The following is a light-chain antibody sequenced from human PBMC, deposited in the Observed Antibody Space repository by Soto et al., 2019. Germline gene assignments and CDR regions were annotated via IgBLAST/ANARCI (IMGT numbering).Light chain of an antibody. CDR1: QSVRSNF. CDR2: AAS. J-gene: IGKJ4*01. CDR3: QQYGTSPQLT. Sequence: EIVLTQSPGTLSLSPGERATLSCRASQSVRSNFLAWYQQEPGQAPRLLIYAASSRATGIPDRFSGSGAGTDFTLTISRLEPEDFAVYYCQQYGTSPQLTFGGGTKVEIK. V-gene: IGKV3-20*01.